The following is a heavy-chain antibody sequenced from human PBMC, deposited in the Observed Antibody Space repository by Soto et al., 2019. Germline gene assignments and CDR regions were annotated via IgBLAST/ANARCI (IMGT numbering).Heavy chain of an antibody. CDR2: IKTATGDA. CDR3: AATTTPLGSMDY. CDR1: GYTLTYYA. D-gene: IGHD2-15*01. Sequence: QVQLVQSGAEVKKPGASVKVSCKASGYTLTYYALHWVRQAPGQRLEGMGWIKTATGDATYSENFRARVTITRDTSASTAYMELSSLRSGDTAVYYCAATTTPLGSMDYWGQGTLVTVSS. V-gene: IGHV1-3*04. J-gene: IGHJ4*02.